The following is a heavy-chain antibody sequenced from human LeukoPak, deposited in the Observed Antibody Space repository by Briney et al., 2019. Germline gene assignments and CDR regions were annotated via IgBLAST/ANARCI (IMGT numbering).Heavy chain of an antibody. V-gene: IGHV3-23*01. CDR3: ARVEESASFDP. D-gene: IGHD3-3*01. CDR2: ISGSGGSP. J-gene: IGHJ5*02. CDR1: GFTFSSYG. Sequence: GGTLRLSCAASGFTFSSYGMSWVRQAPGKGLEWVSAISGSGGSPYYADSVKGRFTISRDNSKNTLYLQINSLRAEDTAVYYCARVEESASFDPWGQGTLVTVSS.